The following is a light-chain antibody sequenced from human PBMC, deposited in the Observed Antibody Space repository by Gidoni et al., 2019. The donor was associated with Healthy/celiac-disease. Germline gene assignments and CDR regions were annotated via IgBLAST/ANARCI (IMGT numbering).Light chain of an antibody. V-gene: IGKV3-15*01. J-gene: IGKJ1*01. CDR3: QQYNNWPQT. Sequence: EIVMTQSPATLSVSPGERATLSCRASQSVSSTSACYQQKPGQAPRLLIYGASTRATGSPARFSGSGSGTEFTLTISSLQSADFAVDYCQQYNNWPQTFGRGTKVEIK. CDR2: GAS. CDR1: QSVSST.